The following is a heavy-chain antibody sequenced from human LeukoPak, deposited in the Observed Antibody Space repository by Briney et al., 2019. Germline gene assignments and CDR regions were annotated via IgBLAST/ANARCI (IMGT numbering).Heavy chain of an antibody. CDR2: IKQDGSEK. V-gene: IGHV3-7*03. Sequence: QAGGSPRLSCAASGFTFSNLWMSWVRQAPGKGLKWVANIKQDGSEKYYVDSVKGRFTISRDNAQNSLYLQMNSLRAEDTAIYYCATSTAAAGTDWGQGTLVTVSS. J-gene: IGHJ4*02. D-gene: IGHD6-13*01. CDR3: ATSTAAAGTD. CDR1: GFTFSNLW.